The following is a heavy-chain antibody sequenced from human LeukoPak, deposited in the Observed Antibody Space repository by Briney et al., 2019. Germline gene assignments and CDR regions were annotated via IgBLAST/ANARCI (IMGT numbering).Heavy chain of an antibody. CDR2: ISYDGSNK. D-gene: IGHD2-15*01. CDR1: GFTFSSYG. J-gene: IGHJ3*02. V-gene: IGHV3-30*03. CDR3: ARDGGSRDAFDI. Sequence: GGSLRLSCAASGFTFSSYGMHWVRQAPGKGLEWVAVISYDGSNKYYADSVKGRFTISRDNSKNTLYLQMNSLRAEDTAVYYCARDGGSRDAFDIWGQGTMVTVSS.